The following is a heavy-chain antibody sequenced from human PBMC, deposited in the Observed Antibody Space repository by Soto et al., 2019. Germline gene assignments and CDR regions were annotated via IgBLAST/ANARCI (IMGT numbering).Heavy chain of an antibody. V-gene: IGHV1-8*01. Sequence: QVQLVQSGAEVKKPGASVKVSCKASGDTFTNYDIKWVRQATGQGLEWMGWMNPNSGNTGYAQKFQGRVTMTRNTXXXXXXXXXXXXXXXXTAVXXXXXGRNGMDVWGQGTTVTVSS. CDR2: MNPNSGNT. J-gene: IGHJ6*02. CDR1: GDTFTNYD. CDR3: XXGRNGMDV.